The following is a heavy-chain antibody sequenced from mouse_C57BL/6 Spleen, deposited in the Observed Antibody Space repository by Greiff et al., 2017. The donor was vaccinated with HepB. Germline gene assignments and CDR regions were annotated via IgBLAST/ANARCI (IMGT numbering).Heavy chain of an antibody. V-gene: IGHV7-3*01. Sequence: EVKLVESGGGLVQPGGSLSLSCAASGFTFTDYYMSWVRQPPGKALEWLGFIRNKANGYTTEYSASVKGRFTIARDNSQSILYLQMNALRAEDSATYYCASPGGDYGTWFAYWGQGTLVTVAA. CDR1: GFTFTDYY. J-gene: IGHJ3*01. CDR2: IRNKANGYTT. CDR3: ASPGGDYGTWFAY. D-gene: IGHD2-4*01.